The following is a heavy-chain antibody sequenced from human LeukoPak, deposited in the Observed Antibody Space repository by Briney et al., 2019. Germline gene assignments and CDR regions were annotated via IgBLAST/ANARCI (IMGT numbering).Heavy chain of an antibody. CDR1: GYTVTSYG. V-gene: IGHV1-18*01. J-gene: IGHJ6*03. Sequence: GASVKVSCKASGYTVTSYGISWVRQAPGQGREWMGWISAYNGNTNYAQKLQGRVTMTTNTSTSTAYMELRSLRSDDTAVYYCASSTGYYDSSGYYGGDYYYYMDVWGKGTTVTVSS. CDR3: ASSTGYYDSSGYYGGDYYYYMDV. D-gene: IGHD3-22*01. CDR2: ISAYNGNT.